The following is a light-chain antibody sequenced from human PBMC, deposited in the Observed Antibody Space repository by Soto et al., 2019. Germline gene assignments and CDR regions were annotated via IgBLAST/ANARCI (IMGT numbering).Light chain of an antibody. J-gene: IGKJ2*01. CDR1: QSIVYNSNNKNY. CDR3: QQYYSTPYT. CDR2: WAS. V-gene: IGKV4-1*01. Sequence: DIVMTQSPDSLAVSLGERATINCKSSQSIVYNSNNKNYLAWYQQKPGQPPKLLIYWASTRESGVPDRFSGSGSGTDFTLTISSLQAEDGAVYYCQQYYSTPYTFGQGTKLEIK.